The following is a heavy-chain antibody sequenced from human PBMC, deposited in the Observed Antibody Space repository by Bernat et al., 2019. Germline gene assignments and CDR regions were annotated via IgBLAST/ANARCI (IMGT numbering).Heavy chain of an antibody. Sequence: QVQLVQSGAEVKKPGASVKVSCKAYAYTFTVYYLHWVRQAPGQGLEWMGWINPNSGATDYARKFQGWVTMTWDTSISTAYMELSRVKSEDTAVYSCAGALPVKGLEVWGQGTTVIVSS. J-gene: IGHJ6*02. CDR3: AGALPVKGLEV. CDR2: INPNSGAT. D-gene: IGHD6-19*01. V-gene: IGHV1-2*04. CDR1: AYTFTVYY.